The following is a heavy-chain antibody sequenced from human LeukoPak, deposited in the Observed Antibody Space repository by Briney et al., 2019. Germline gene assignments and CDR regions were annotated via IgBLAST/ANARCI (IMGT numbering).Heavy chain of an antibody. CDR1: GFTFSSYA. Sequence: GGSLRLSCAASGFTFSSYAMQWVRQAPGKGLEWVAVISYDGSNKYYADSVKGRFTISRDNSKNTLYLQMNSLRAEDTAVYYCARDLAVAGTDVAGTYWGQGTLVTVSS. CDR3: ARDLAVAGTDVAGTY. CDR2: ISYDGSNK. J-gene: IGHJ4*02. D-gene: IGHD6-19*01. V-gene: IGHV3-30-3*01.